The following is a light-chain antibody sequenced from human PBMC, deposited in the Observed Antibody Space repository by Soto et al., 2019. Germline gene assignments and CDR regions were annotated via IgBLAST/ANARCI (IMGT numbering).Light chain of an antibody. Sequence: QSVLTQPASVSGSPGQSITISCTGTNSDVGGYNYVSWYQQHPGKVPKLMISEVSNRPSGVSNRFSGSKSGNTASLTISGLQAEDEADYYCSSYTSSSTVVFGGGTQLTVL. CDR3: SSYTSSSTVV. V-gene: IGLV2-14*01. J-gene: IGLJ3*02. CDR2: EVS. CDR1: NSDVGGYNY.